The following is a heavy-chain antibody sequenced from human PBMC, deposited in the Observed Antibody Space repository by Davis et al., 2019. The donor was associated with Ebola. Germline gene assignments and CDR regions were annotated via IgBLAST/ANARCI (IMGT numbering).Heavy chain of an antibody. CDR3: ARADYGDYRDNGMDV. J-gene: IGHJ6*02. D-gene: IGHD4-17*01. Sequence: AASVKVSCKASGGTFSSYAISWVRQAPGQGLEWMGGIIPIFGTANYAQKFQGRVTITEDESTSTAYMELSSLRSEDTAVYYCARADYGDYRDNGMDVWGQGTTVTVSS. CDR1: GGTFSSYA. CDR2: IIPIFGTA. V-gene: IGHV1-69*13.